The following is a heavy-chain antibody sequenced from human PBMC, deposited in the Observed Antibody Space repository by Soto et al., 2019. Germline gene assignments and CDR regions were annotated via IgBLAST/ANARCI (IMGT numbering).Heavy chain of an antibody. CDR2: IYPGDSDT. CDR1: GYSFTSYW. Sequence: GESLKISCKDSGYSFTSYWIGWVRQMPGKGLEWMGIIYPGDSDTRYSPSFQGQVTISADKSISTAYLQWSSLKASDTAMYYCARSALEYSYGFYGMDVWGQGTTVTVSS. D-gene: IGHD5-18*01. V-gene: IGHV5-51*01. CDR3: ARSALEYSYGFYGMDV. J-gene: IGHJ6*02.